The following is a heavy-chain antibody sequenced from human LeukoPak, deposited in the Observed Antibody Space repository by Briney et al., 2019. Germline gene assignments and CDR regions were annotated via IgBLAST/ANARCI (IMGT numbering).Heavy chain of an antibody. Sequence: ASVKVSCKASGYSFTSYGISWVRQAPGQGLEWMGWISAYNSNTNYAQNLQGRVTMTTDTSTSTVYLDLRSLRSDDTAVYYCARAAGGGYFDFWGQGTLVTVPS. CDR1: GYSFTSYG. CDR3: ARAAGGGYFDF. V-gene: IGHV1-18*01. CDR2: ISAYNSNT. J-gene: IGHJ4*02. D-gene: IGHD6-13*01.